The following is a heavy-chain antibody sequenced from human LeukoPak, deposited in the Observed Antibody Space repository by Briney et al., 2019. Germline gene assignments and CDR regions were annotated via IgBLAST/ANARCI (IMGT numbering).Heavy chain of an antibody. CDR2: ISSSSSYI. CDR1: GFTFSSYS. V-gene: IGHV3-21*01. CDR3: ASECSSTSCYHY. D-gene: IGHD2-2*01. J-gene: IGHJ4*02. Sequence: GGSLRLSCAASGFTFSSYSMNWVRQAPGKGLEWVSSISSSSSYIYYADSVKGRFTISRDNAKNSLYLQMNSLRAEDTAVYYCASECSSTSCYHYWGQGTLVTVSS.